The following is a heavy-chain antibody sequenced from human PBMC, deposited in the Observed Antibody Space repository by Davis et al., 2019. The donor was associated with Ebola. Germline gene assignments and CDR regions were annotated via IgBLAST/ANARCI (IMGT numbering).Heavy chain of an antibody. V-gene: IGHV1-3*01. D-gene: IGHD6-19*01. CDR3: ARGKTVAGTRGLSWFDP. Sequence: SVTVSRLASRYIFTSYAMHWVRQVPGQRLEWMGWINAGNGYTKYSQKFRDRVTITRDTSASTSYMELSSLRSEDTAVFYCARGKTVAGTRGLSWFDPWDPGTLVTVSS. CDR2: INAGNGYT. CDR1: RYIFTSYA. J-gene: IGHJ5*02.